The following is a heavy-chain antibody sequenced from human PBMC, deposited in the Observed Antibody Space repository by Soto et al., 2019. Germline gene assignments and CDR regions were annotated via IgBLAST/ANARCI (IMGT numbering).Heavy chain of an antibody. Sequence: TLSLTCTVSGGSISSGGYYWSWIRQHPGKGLEWIGYIYYSGSTYYNPSLKSRVTISVDTSKNQFSLKLSSVTAADTAVYYCARARSGYYYFDYWGQGTLVTVSS. D-gene: IGHD3-22*01. CDR2: IYYSGST. CDR3: ARARSGYYYFDY. CDR1: GGSISSGGYY. J-gene: IGHJ4*02. V-gene: IGHV4-31*03.